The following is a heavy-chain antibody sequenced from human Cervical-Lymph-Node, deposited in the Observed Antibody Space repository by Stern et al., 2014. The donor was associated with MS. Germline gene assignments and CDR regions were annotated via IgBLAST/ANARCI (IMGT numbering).Heavy chain of an antibody. D-gene: IGHD4-17*01. CDR3: ARDMSTVTTPYFDY. Sequence: QVKLVQSGAEVRRPGASVKVACKASGFTFTSCYMHWVRQAPGQGLEWMGWINANSGGTNSAQKFQGRVTMTRDTSISTVYMDLTGLTSDDTAIYYCARDMSTVTTPYFDYWGQGTLVTVPS. J-gene: IGHJ4*02. V-gene: IGHV1-2*02. CDR1: GFTFTSCY. CDR2: INANSGGT.